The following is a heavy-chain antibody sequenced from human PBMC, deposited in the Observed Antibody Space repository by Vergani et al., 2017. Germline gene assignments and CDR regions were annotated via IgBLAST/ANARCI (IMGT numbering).Heavy chain of an antibody. CDR2: IRYDGSNK. Sequence: VQLLESGGGVVQPGGSLRLSCAASGFTFSSYGMHWVRQAPGKGLEWVAFIRYDGSNKYYADSVKGRFTISRDNSKNTLYLQMNSLRAEDTAVYYCAKGQQLPRSYWYFDLWGRGTLVTVSS. CDR3: AKGQQLPRSYWYFDL. D-gene: IGHD6-13*01. CDR1: GFTFSSYG. V-gene: IGHV3-30*02. J-gene: IGHJ2*01.